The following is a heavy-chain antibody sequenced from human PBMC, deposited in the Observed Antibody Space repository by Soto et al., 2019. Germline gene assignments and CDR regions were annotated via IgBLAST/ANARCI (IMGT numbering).Heavy chain of an antibody. J-gene: IGHJ5*02. D-gene: IGHD3-16*01. V-gene: IGHV4-31*03. CDR2: IYYRGNT. CDR1: VGFISSGGYH. CDR3: ARTSDLGLRDWFDP. Sequence: PSETLSLTCSVSVGFISSGGYHWTWIRQHPEKGLEWIGYIYYRGNTYYNPSLRSRLTISVDTSTNQFSLNLISVTAADTAVYYSARTSDLGLRDWFDPWGQGTLVTVSS.